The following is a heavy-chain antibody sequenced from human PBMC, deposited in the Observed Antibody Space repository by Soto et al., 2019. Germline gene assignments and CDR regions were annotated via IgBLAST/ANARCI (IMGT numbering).Heavy chain of an antibody. D-gene: IGHD5-18*01. Sequence: QVQLVQSGAEVKKPGASVKVSCKASGYTFTSYDINWVRQATGQGLEWMGWMNPNSGNTGYAQKFQGRVTMSRNTAISTDYMELSRLRSEQTAVYYCAREGGYSYGFDSWGQGTLVTVSS. CDR2: MNPNSGNT. V-gene: IGHV1-8*01. CDR1: GYTFTSYD. CDR3: AREGGYSYGFDS. J-gene: IGHJ4*02.